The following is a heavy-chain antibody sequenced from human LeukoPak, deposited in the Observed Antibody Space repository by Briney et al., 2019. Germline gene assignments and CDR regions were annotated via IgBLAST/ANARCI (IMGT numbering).Heavy chain of an antibody. D-gene: IGHD4-17*01. CDR1: GFTFSSYA. Sequence: GGSLRLSCAASGFTFSSYAMSWVRQAPGKGLEWVSAISGSGGSTYYADSVKGRFTISRDNSKNTLYLQMNSLRAEDTAVYYCAKGGGPMTTVTPEDAFDIWGQGTMVTVSS. CDR3: AKGGGPMTTVTPEDAFDI. V-gene: IGHV3-23*01. J-gene: IGHJ3*02. CDR2: ISGSGGST.